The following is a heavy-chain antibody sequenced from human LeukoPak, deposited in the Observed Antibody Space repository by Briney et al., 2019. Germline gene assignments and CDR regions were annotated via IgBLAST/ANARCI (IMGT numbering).Heavy chain of an antibody. D-gene: IGHD1-20*01. CDR3: AKDVRQWITGGFDY. Sequence: GGSLRLSCVASGFTFSNYDMTWVRQAPGKGLEWVSGISNSGGTTYYADSVKGRFTVSRDTSKNTLYLQMNSLRAEDTAVYYCAKDVRQWITGGFDYWGQGTLVTVSS. CDR1: GFTFSNYD. J-gene: IGHJ4*02. CDR2: ISNSGGTT. V-gene: IGHV3-23*01.